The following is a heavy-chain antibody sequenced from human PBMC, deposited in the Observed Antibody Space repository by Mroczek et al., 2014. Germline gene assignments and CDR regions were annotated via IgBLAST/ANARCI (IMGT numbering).Heavy chain of an antibody. CDR3: ARELTGYGYAAYFDY. CDR2: INPNSGGT. V-gene: IGHV1-2*02. CDR1: GYTFTGYY. D-gene: IGHD5-18*01. Sequence: QVQLVESGAEVKKPGASVKVSCKASGYTFTGYYMHWVRQAPGQGLEWMGWINPNSGGTNYAQKFQGRVTMTRDTSISTAYMELSRLRSDDTAVYYCARELTGYGYAAYFDYWGQGTLVTVSS. J-gene: IGHJ4*02.